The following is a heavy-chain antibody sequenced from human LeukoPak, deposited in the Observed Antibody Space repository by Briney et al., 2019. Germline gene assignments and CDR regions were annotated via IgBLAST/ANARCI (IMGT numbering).Heavy chain of an antibody. D-gene: IGHD3-10*01. V-gene: IGHV5-51*01. J-gene: IGHJ3*02. CDR2: IYPGDSDT. CDR1: GYSFTSYW. CDR3: ARPRMVRGVGDAFDI. Sequence: GESLKISCKGSGYSFTSYWIGWVRQMPGKGLEWVGIIYPGDSDTRYSPSFQGQVTISADKSISTAYLQWSSLKASDTAMYYCARPRMVRGVGDAFDIWGQGTMVTVSS.